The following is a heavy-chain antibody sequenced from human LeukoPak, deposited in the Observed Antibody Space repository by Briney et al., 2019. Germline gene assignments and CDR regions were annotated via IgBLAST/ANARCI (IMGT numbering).Heavy chain of an antibody. CDR3: AKTYSWAPFLDS. J-gene: IGHJ4*02. CDR1: GYTLTKLS. CDR2: FDPGDSER. D-gene: IGHD5-18*01. Sequence: ASVKVSCKVSGYTLTKLSMHWVRQAPGKGLEWMGGFDPGDSERIYAQNFQGRVTMTEDTSTDTAYMELSSLRSEDTAVYYCAKTYSWAPFLDSWGQGTLVTVSS. V-gene: IGHV1-24*01.